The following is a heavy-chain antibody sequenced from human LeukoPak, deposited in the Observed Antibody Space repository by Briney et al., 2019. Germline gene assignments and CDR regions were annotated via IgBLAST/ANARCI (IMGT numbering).Heavy chain of an antibody. J-gene: IGHJ4*02. CDR3: ARVGRGDHTWGSYYCDH. D-gene: IGHD3-16*01. CDR1: GDSFSSYH. CDR2: ISSTGST. V-gene: IGHV4-59*01. Sequence: SETLSLTCTVSGDSFSSYHWSWLRQPPGKGLEWIGYISSTGSTSYNPSLKSRVTISVDTSKNQFSLKLSSVTAADTAVYYCARVGRGDHTWGSYYCDHWGQGTLVSVSS.